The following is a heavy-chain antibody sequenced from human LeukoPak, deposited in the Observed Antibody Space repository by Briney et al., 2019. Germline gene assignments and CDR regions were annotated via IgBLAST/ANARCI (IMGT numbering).Heavy chain of an antibody. CDR2: INPNSGGT. Sequence: ASVTVSCKPSGYTFTGYYMHWVRQAPGPGLEWMGWINPNSGGTNYEQKFQGRVTMTRDTSISTAYMELSRLRSDDTAVYYYARGYSSSWETETPHAVDYWGQGTLVTVSS. D-gene: IGHD6-13*01. CDR1: GYTFTGYY. J-gene: IGHJ4*02. CDR3: ARGYSSSWETETPHAVDY. V-gene: IGHV1-2*02.